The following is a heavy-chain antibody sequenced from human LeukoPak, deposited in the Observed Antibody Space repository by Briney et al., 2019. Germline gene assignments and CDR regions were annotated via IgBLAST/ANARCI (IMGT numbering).Heavy chain of an antibody. CDR1: GYTFTGHY. J-gene: IGHJ4*02. Sequence: ASVKVSCKASGYTFTGHYVHWVRQAPGRGLEWMGWINGNTGDTNYAQRFQGRVTMIRETSISTMYMELSRLRSDDTAMYYCAREYSSSLFDYWGQGTLVTVSS. V-gene: IGHV1-2*02. CDR3: AREYSSSLFDY. CDR2: INGNTGDT. D-gene: IGHD6-13*01.